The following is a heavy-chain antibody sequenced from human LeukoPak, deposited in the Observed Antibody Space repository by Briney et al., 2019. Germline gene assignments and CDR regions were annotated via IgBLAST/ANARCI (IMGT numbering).Heavy chain of an antibody. CDR2: INPNSGGT. Sequence: ASVKVSCKASGYTFTVYYMHWVRQAPGQGLEWMGWINPNSGGTNYAQKFQGRVTMTRDTSISTAYMELSRLRSDDTAVYYCASSSGSYYPLYYYYYMDVWGKGTTVTVSS. D-gene: IGHD1-26*01. J-gene: IGHJ6*03. V-gene: IGHV1-2*02. CDR3: ASSSGSYYPLYYYYYMDV. CDR1: GYTFTVYY.